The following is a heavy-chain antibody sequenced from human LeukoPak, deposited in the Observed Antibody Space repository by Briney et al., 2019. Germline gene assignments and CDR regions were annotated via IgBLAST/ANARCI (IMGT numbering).Heavy chain of an antibody. CDR3: ARHYGTFLGAVHFDS. D-gene: IGHD1-26*01. CDR1: GYNFLNYW. CDR2: IYPGDSDT. J-gene: IGHJ4*02. V-gene: IGHV5-51*01. Sequence: GESLKISCKGSGYNFLNYWIAWVRQMPGRGLEYMGIIYPGDSDTRYSPSFQGQVTISVDNSITTAYLQWSSLKASDTAIYYCARHYGTFLGAVHFDSWGQGTLVTVSS.